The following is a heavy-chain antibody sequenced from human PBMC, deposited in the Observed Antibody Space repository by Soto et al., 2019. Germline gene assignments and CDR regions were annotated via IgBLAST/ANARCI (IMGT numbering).Heavy chain of an antibody. V-gene: IGHV3-30-3*01. CDR2: ISYDGSNK. Sequence: PGGSLRLSCAASGFTFSSYAMHWVRQAPGKGLEWVAVISYDGSNKYYADSVKGRFTISRDNSKNTLYLQMNSLRAEDTAVYYCARDMRDILTPTSGYYYYGMDVWGQGTTVTVSS. CDR3: ARDMRDILTPTSGYYYYGMDV. CDR1: GFTFSSYA. J-gene: IGHJ6*02. D-gene: IGHD3-9*01.